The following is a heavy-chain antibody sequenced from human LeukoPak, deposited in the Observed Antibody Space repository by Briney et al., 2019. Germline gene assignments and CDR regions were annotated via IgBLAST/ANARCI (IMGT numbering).Heavy chain of an antibody. V-gene: IGHV1-24*01. CDR3: ATEGYDILTGYYPKRTLDV. D-gene: IGHD3-9*01. J-gene: IGHJ6*02. Sequence: GASVKVSCKVSGYTLTELSMHWVRQAPGKGLEWMGGFDPEDGETIYAQKFQGRVTMTEDTSTDAAYMELSSLRSEDTAVYYCATEGYDILTGYYPKRTLDVWGQGTTVTVSS. CDR2: FDPEDGET. CDR1: GYTLTELS.